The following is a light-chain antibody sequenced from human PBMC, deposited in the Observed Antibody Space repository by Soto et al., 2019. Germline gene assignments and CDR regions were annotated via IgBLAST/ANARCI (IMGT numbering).Light chain of an antibody. CDR1: ISDVGGYNY. CDR3: SSYAASNNLGV. Sequence: QSALTQPPSASGSPGQSVTISCIGTISDVGGYNYVSWYQQHPGKAPKLMIYEVSKRPSGVPDRFSGSKSGNTASLTVSGLQAEDEADYYCSSYAASNNLGVVGGGTKLTVL. V-gene: IGLV2-8*01. J-gene: IGLJ2*01. CDR2: EVS.